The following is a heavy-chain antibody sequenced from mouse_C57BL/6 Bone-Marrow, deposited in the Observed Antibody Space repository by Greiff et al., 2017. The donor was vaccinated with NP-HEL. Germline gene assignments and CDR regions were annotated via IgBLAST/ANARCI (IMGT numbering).Heavy chain of an antibody. CDR3: ARISGDGGFAY. CDR2: ISDGGSYT. CDR1: GFTFSSYA. D-gene: IGHD3-3*01. V-gene: IGHV5-4*01. Sequence: EVQLQESGGGLVKPGGSLKLSCAASGFTFSSYAMSWVRQTPEKRLEWVATISDGGSYTYYPDNVKGRFTISRDNSKNNLYLQMSHLKSEDTAMDYCARISGDGGFAYGGQGTLVTVSA. J-gene: IGHJ3*01.